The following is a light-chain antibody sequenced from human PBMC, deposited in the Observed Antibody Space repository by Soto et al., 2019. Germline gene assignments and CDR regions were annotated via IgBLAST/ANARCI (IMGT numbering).Light chain of an antibody. CDR3: SSYTSSSTVV. Sequence: QSALTQPASVSGSPGQSITISCTGTSSDIGGYKYVSWYQQHPGKAPKLMIYEVSNRPSGVSNRFSGSKSGNTASLTISGLQAEDEADYYCSSYTSSSTVVFGGGTKQTVL. V-gene: IGLV2-14*01. J-gene: IGLJ2*01. CDR1: SSDIGGYKY. CDR2: EVS.